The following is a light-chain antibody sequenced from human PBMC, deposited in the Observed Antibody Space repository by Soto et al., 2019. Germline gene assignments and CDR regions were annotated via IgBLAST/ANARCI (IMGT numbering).Light chain of an antibody. CDR1: QSVRTY. J-gene: IGKJ4*01. CDR3: HQRSNWPRT. V-gene: IGKV3-11*01. CDR2: DAS. Sequence: EIVLTQSPATLSLFPGERATLSCRASQSVRTYLAWYQQKPGQAPRLLISDASKKATGIQDRFSGSGSGTDFTLTISSLEAEDSAVYYCHQRSNWPRTFGGGSKVEIK.